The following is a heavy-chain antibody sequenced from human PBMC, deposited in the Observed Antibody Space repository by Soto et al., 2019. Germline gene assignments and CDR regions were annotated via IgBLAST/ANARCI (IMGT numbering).Heavy chain of an antibody. D-gene: IGHD3-3*02. Sequence: SETLSLTCTVSGASISGSTYYWGWIRQPPGKGLEWIGSIYYSGSTYYNPSLKSRVTISVDTSKNQFSLKLSSVTAADTAVYYCASPKIAFYNWFDPWGQGTLVTVSS. CDR3: ASPKIAFYNWFDP. CDR2: IYYSGST. J-gene: IGHJ5*02. CDR1: GASISGSTYY. V-gene: IGHV4-39*01.